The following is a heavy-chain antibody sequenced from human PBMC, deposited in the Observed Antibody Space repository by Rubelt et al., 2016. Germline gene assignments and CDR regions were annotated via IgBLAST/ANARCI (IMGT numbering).Heavy chain of an antibody. CDR2: IRRSSKHI. Sequence: VQLVESGGGVVQPGRSLRLSCAASGFTLSHYRMHWVRQAPGQGLEWVSTIRRSSKHIYYAAPVNGRGAVSRDNSKNTLYLQMNSLITEDTAVYYCRKGSDLWGQGTLVTVSS. CDR3: RKGSDL. CDR1: GFTLSHYR. J-gene: IGHJ5*02. V-gene: IGHV3-21*03. D-gene: IGHD3-10*01.